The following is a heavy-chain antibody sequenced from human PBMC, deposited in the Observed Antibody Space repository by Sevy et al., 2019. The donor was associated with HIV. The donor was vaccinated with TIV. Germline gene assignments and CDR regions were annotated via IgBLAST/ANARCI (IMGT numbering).Heavy chain of an antibody. CDR3: ARDRYCTGGSCYSDVFDI. CDR1: GYTFSSYG. CDR2: ISAFNGNT. D-gene: IGHD2-15*01. Sequence: ASVKVSCKASGYTFSSYGITWVRQAPGQGLEWMGWISAFNGNTKYAQKFQGRVTMTTDTSTSTAYMDLRSLSSDDTAVYYCARDRYCTGGSCYSDVFDIWGQGTMVTVSS. V-gene: IGHV1-18*01. J-gene: IGHJ3*02.